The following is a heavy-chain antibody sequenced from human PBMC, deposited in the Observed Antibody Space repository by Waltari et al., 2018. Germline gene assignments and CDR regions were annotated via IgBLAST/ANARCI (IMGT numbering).Heavy chain of an antibody. CDR2: IGGTHSNI. CDR1: GLRFSAYD. D-gene: IGHD3-10*01. J-gene: IGHJ5*02. Sequence: EERLVESGGGLVKPGGSLRLSCVASGLRFSAYDMNWVRQAPGTGLEWLSSIGGTHSNIFYAESVRGRFTVSRDNSKNSLYLEMSNVRAEDTGLYYCTRDLYGSGGDWFDPWGQGTLVTVSS. V-gene: IGHV3-21*03. CDR3: TRDLYGSGGDWFDP.